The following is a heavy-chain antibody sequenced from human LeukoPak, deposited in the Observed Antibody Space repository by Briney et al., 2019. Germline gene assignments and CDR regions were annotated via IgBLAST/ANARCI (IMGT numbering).Heavy chain of an antibody. D-gene: IGHD3-22*01. CDR3: ARGYYYDSSGPNWFDP. Sequence: PGGPLRLSCAASGFPFNSYEMNWVRQAPGKGLEWVSYISSSGSTIYYADSVKGRFTISRDNAKNSLYLQMNSLRAEDTAVYYCARGYYYDSSGPNWFDPWGQGTLVTVSS. V-gene: IGHV3-48*03. CDR1: GFPFNSYE. CDR2: ISSSGSTI. J-gene: IGHJ5*02.